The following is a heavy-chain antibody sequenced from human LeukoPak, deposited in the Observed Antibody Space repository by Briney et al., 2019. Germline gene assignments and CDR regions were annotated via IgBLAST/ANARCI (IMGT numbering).Heavy chain of an antibody. CDR3: ARIYDSNAFDI. Sequence: GGSLRLSCAASGFTFSSYSMNWVRQAPGKGLEWVSSISSSSSYIYYADSVKGRFTISRDNAKSSLYLQMNRLRAEDTAVYYCARIYDSNAFDIWGQGTMVTVSS. J-gene: IGHJ3*02. CDR2: ISSSSSYI. V-gene: IGHV3-21*01. CDR1: GFTFSSYS. D-gene: IGHD3-22*01.